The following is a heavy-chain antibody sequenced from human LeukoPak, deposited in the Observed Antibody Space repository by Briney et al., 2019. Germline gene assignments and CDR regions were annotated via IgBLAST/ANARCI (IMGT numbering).Heavy chain of an antibody. D-gene: IGHD2-15*01. V-gene: IGHV1-46*01. Sequence: GASVKVSCKASGYTFTSYFIHWVRQAPGQGLEWMGIINPGTGGTTYAQNFQGRVTMTSDTATGTAYMELTSLRSDDTAVYYCERHPAYCSGDCWGQGTLVTVSS. J-gene: IGHJ4*02. CDR2: INPGTGGT. CDR1: GYTFTSYF. CDR3: ERHPAYCSGDC.